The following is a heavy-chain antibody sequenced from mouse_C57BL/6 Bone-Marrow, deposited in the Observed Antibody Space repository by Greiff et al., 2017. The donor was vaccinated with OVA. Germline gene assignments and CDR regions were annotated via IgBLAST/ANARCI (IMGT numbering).Heavy chain of an antibody. J-gene: IGHJ2*01. CDR2: ISYDGSN. Sequence: EVKVEESGPGLVKPSQSLSLTCSVTGYSITSGYYWNWIRQFPGNKLEWMGYISYDGSNNYNPSLKNRISITRDTSKNQFFLKLNSVTTEDTATYYCAREYPGSLDYWGQGTTLTVSS. D-gene: IGHD1-1*01. V-gene: IGHV3-6*01. CDR3: AREYPGSLDY. CDR1: GYSITSGYY.